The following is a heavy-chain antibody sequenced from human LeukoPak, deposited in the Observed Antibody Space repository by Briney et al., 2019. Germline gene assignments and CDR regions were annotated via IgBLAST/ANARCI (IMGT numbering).Heavy chain of an antibody. V-gene: IGHV4-39*01. J-gene: IGHJ5*02. D-gene: IGHD2-2*01. Sequence: KPSETLSLTCTVSGVSISSSSHYWGWIRQPPGKGLEWIGSTSYSGSTYYNPSLKSRVTMSVDTSKNQVSLRLNSVTAADTAVYYCARQMPAFDPWGQGALVTVSS. CDR3: ARQMPAFDP. CDR2: TSYSGST. CDR1: GVSISSSSHY.